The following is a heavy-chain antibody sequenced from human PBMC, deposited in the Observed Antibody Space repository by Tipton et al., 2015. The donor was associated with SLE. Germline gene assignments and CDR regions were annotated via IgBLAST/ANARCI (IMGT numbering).Heavy chain of an antibody. D-gene: IGHD4/OR15-4a*01. Sequence: TLSLTCTVSGGSISSSSYYWGWIRQPPGKGLEWIGSIYYSGSTYYNPSLKSRVTISVDTSKNQFSLKLSSVTAADTAVYYCARQRAMTGANGWFDPGGQGTLFTVSS. J-gene: IGHJ5*02. CDR2: IYYSGST. CDR3: ARQRAMTGANGWFDP. V-gene: IGHV4-39*07. CDR1: GGSISSSSYY.